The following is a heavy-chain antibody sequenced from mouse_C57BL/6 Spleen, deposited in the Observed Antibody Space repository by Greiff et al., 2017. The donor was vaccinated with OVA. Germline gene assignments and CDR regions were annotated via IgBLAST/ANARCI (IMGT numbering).Heavy chain of an antibody. CDR1: GYTFTSYW. V-gene: IGHV1-72*01. Sequence: QVQLQQPGAELVKPGASVKLSCKASGYTFTSYWMHWVKQRPGRGLEWIGRIDPNSGGTKYNEKFKSKATLTVDKSSSTAYMQLSSLPSEDSAVYDCARSYSGYLYYFDYWGQGTTLTVSS. CDR2: IDPNSGGT. D-gene: IGHD1-1*01. J-gene: IGHJ2*01. CDR3: ARSYSGYLYYFDY.